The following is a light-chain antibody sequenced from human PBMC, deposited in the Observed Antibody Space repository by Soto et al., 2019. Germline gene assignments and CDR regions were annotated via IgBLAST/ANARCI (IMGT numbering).Light chain of an antibody. J-gene: IGKJ4*01. Sequence: EIVLTQSPATLSLSPGERATLSCRASQSVSSYLAWYQQKPGQAPRLLIYDASNRATGIPARFSGSGSGTDFTLTISSLEPEDFAVYSYQQRSNFTFGGGTKVDIK. CDR2: DAS. V-gene: IGKV3-11*01. CDR3: QQRSNFT. CDR1: QSVSSY.